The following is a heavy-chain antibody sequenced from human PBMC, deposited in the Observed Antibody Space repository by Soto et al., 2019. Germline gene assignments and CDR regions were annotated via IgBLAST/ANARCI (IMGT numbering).Heavy chain of an antibody. Sequence: QVQLVQSGAEVKKPGSSVKVSCKASGGTFSTYTITWVRQAPGQGLEWMGRIIPIIGIINYAQKFQGRVTISADXSXGTXYMELTGLRSDDTAVYYCAGDPDSHYNDSHASSYPWGQGTLVTVSS. V-gene: IGHV1-69*08. CDR1: GGTFSTYT. CDR3: AGDPDSHYNDSHASSYP. J-gene: IGHJ5*02. D-gene: IGHD4-4*01. CDR2: IIPIIGII.